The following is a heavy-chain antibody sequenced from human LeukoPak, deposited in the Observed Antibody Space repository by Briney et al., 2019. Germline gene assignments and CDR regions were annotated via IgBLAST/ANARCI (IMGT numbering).Heavy chain of an antibody. Sequence: PGGSLRLSCAASGFTFSSYSMNWVRQAPGKGLEWVSSISSSSSYIYYADSVKGRFTISRDNAKNSLYQQMNSLRAEDTAVYYCARESSNSFDYWGQGTLVTVSS. V-gene: IGHV3-21*01. D-gene: IGHD2-2*01. J-gene: IGHJ4*02. CDR3: ARESSNSFDY. CDR1: GFTFSSYS. CDR2: ISSSSSYI.